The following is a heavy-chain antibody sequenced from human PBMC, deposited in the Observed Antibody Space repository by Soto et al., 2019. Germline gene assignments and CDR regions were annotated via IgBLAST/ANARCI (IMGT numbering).Heavy chain of an antibody. D-gene: IGHD3-22*01. Sequence: PGESLKISCKGSGYSFTSYWISWVRQMPGKGLGWMGRIDPSDSYTNYSPSFQGHVTISADKSISTAYLQWSSLKASDTAMYYCASLYYYDSSGYYFFDYWGQGTLVTVSS. CDR3: ASLYYYDSSGYYFFDY. CDR2: IDPSDSYT. J-gene: IGHJ4*02. CDR1: GYSFTSYW. V-gene: IGHV5-10-1*01.